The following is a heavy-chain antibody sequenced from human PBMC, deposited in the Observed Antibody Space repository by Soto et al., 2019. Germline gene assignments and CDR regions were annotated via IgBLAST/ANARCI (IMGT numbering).Heavy chain of an antibody. V-gene: IGHV4-59*01. Sequence: PSETLSLTCTVSGGSISSYYWSWIRQPPGKGLEWIGYIYYSGSTNYNPSLKSRVTISVDTSKNQFSLKLSSVTAADTAVYYCARDQGIPSNYYDSSGYHNWFDPWGQGTLVTVSS. CDR3: ARDQGIPSNYYDSSGYHNWFDP. D-gene: IGHD3-22*01. CDR1: GGSISSYY. CDR2: IYYSGST. J-gene: IGHJ5*02.